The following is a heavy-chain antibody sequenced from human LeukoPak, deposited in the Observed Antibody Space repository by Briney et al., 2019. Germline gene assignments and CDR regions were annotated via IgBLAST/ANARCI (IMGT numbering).Heavy chain of an antibody. D-gene: IGHD3-3*01. CDR1: GYTLTELS. Sequence: ASVKVSCTVSGYTLTELSMHWVRQAPGKGLEWMGDFDPEDGETIYAQKFQGRVTMTEDTSTDTAYMELSSLRSEDTAVYYCVVEGDFGVATRWFDPWGQGTLVTVSS. V-gene: IGHV1-24*01. CDR2: FDPEDGET. CDR3: VVEGDFGVATRWFDP. J-gene: IGHJ5*02.